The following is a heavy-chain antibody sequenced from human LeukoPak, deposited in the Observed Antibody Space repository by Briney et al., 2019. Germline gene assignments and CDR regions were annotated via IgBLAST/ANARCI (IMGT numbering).Heavy chain of an antibody. V-gene: IGHV1-46*01. D-gene: IGHD3-22*01. CDR1: GYTFPSYF. CDR2: INPTGGST. CDR3: AREGGDDSSGYYYDNWFDP. J-gene: IGHJ5*02. Sequence: ASVKVSCKASGYTFPSYFMHWVRQAPGQGLEWMGIINPTGGSTTYAQKFQGRVTITADESTSTAYMELSSLRSEDTAVYYCAREGGDDSSGYYYDNWFDPWGQGTLVTVSS.